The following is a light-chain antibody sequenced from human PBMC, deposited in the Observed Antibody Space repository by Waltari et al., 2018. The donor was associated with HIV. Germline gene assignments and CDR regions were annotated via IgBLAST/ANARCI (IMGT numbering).Light chain of an antibody. J-gene: IGLJ3*02. Sequence: QSMLTQPPSVSAAPGQRVTISCSGSGSNIENNYISWYQQLPGTAPKLRISENNNRPSGMPERFSGSKAGSSATLGITGLQTGDEANYYCGTWDSSQSAWVFGGGTRLTVL. CDR1: GSNIENNY. CDR3: GTWDSSQSAWV. V-gene: IGLV1-51*02. CDR2: ENN.